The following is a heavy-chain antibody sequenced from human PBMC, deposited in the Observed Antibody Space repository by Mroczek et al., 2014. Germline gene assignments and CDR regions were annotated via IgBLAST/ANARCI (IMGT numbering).Heavy chain of an antibody. CDR3: ARGLNYDILTGPRPDSRAYGMDV. CDR1: GYTFTSYY. V-gene: IGHV1-46*03. CDR2: INPSGGST. Sequence: SGAEVKKPGASVKVSCKASGYTFTSYYMHWVRQAPGQGLEWMGIINPSGGSTSYAQKFQGRVTMTRDTSTSTVYMELSSLRSEDTAVYYCARGLNYDILTGPRPDSRAYGMDVWGQGTHGHRL. J-gene: IGHJ6*02. D-gene: IGHD3-9*01.